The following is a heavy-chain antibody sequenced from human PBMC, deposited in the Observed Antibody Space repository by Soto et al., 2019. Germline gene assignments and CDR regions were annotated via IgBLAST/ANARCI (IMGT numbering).Heavy chain of an antibody. CDR1: GYTFTSYG. V-gene: IGHV1-18*01. CDR2: ISAYNGNT. J-gene: IGHJ4*02. Sequence: GASVKVSCKASGYTFTSYGISWVRQAPGQGLEWMGWISAYNGNTNYAQKLQGRVTMTTDTSTSTAYMEPRSLRSDDTAVYYCAVYYYDSSGYYYAYWGQGTLVTVSS. D-gene: IGHD3-22*01. CDR3: AVYYYDSSGYYYAY.